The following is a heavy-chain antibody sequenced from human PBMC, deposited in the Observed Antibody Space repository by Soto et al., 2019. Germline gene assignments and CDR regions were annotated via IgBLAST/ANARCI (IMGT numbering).Heavy chain of an antibody. CDR1: GYIFNNFG. CDR3: ARDFDFDIDY. CDR2: IYSEAGTF. J-gene: IGHJ4*02. Sequence: QVQLVQSGAEVPKPGASVTVSCKTSGYIFNNFGITWVRQAPGRGLEWLGWIYSEAGTFNIPQKFRGRVTMTTDTSTSTAFMELRSLTFDDSAVYFCARDFDFDIDYWGQGTLVTVS. D-gene: IGHD3-9*01. V-gene: IGHV1-18*01.